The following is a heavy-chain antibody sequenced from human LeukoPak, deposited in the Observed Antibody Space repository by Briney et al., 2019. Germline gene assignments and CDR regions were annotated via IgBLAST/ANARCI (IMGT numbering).Heavy chain of an antibody. CDR3: ARGIVGATTWGYFDY. V-gene: IGHV5-51*01. CDR1: GYSFTSYW. J-gene: IGHJ4*02. D-gene: IGHD1-26*01. Sequence: GESLKISCKGYGYSFTSYWIGWVRQMPGKGLEWMGIIYPGDSDTRYSPSFQGQVTISADKSISTAYLQWSSLKASDTAMYYCARGIVGATTWGYFDYWGQGTLVTVSS. CDR2: IYPGDSDT.